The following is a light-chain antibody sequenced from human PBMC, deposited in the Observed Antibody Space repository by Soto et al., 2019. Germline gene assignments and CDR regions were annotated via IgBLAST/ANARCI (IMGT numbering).Light chain of an antibody. V-gene: IGLV2-11*01. CDR2: DVT. CDR3: YSSAGSFYV. CDR1: SSDVDFYNF. J-gene: IGLJ1*01. Sequence: QSALTQPRSVSGSPGQSVTISCTGTSSDVDFYNFVSWYQQHPGKAPKLMIYDVTKRPSGVPDRFSGSKSGNTASLTISGLQTEDEADYYCYSSAGSFYVFGSGTQLTVL.